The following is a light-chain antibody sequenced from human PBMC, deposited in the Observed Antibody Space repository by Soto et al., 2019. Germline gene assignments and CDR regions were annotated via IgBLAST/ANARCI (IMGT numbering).Light chain of an antibody. CDR1: QTVSSS. V-gene: IGKV3-20*01. CDR3: QQYGSSYT. Sequence: IVLTQSPGTLSLSPGERATLSCRASQTVSSSLAWYQQKPGQAPRLLIYGASSRATDIPDRFSGSGSGTDFTLTISRLEPEDFAVYYCQQYGSSYTFGQGTKLEIK. CDR2: GAS. J-gene: IGKJ2*01.